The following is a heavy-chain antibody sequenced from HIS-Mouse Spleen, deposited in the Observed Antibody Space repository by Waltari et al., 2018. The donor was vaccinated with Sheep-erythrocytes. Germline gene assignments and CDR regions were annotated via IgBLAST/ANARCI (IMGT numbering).Heavy chain of an antibody. CDR2: IYYSGST. Sequence: QVQLQESGPGRVKPSETLSLTCTVSGGSLSSYYLSWIRQPPGKGLEWIGYIYYSGSTNYNPSLKSRVTISVDTSKNQFSLKLSSVTAADTAVYYCARLELGQFDYWGQGTLVTVSS. CDR1: GGSLSSYY. D-gene: IGHD1-26*01. V-gene: IGHV4-59*08. CDR3: ARLELGQFDY. J-gene: IGHJ4*02.